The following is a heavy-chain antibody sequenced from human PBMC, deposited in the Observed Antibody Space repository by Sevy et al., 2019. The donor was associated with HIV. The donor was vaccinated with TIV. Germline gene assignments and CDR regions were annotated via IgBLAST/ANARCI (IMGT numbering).Heavy chain of an antibody. CDR1: GYTFTSYD. D-gene: IGHD2-21*01. CDR2: MNPNSGNI. CDR3: ARTQWGLYAFDI. V-gene: IGHV1-8*01. Sequence: ASVKVSCKASGYTFTSYDINWVRQATGQGLEWMGWMNPNSGNIGYAQKFQGRVTMTRNTSISTAYMELSSLRSEDTAVYYCARTQWGLYAFDIWGQGTMVTVSS. J-gene: IGHJ3*02.